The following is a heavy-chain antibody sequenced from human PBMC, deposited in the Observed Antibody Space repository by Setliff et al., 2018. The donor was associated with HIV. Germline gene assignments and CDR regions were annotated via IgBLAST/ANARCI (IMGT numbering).Heavy chain of an antibody. CDR3: AKPLTQWGVSPYHYAFGV. Sequence: GGSLRLSWKVTVSFSNYAMTWVRQAPGKGLEWVSAIAGTSASTYYADSVKGRFTISRDSSKSMLYLQMNSLRVEDTAIYYCAKPLTQWGVSPYHYAFGVWGQGTTVTVSS. D-gene: IGHD1-26*01. CDR1: VSFSNYA. CDR2: IAGTSAST. J-gene: IGHJ6*02. V-gene: IGHV3-23*01.